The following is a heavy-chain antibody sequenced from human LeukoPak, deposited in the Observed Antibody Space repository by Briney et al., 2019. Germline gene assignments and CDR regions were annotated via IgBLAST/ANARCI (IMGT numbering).Heavy chain of an antibody. CDR3: VSRAQWLILFYYYSGFDA. V-gene: IGHV3-23*01. CDR1: GFTFSSYP. J-gene: IGHJ6*04. D-gene: IGHD6-19*01. CDR2: ISAGGVDT. Sequence: GGSLRLSCAGSGFTFSSYPLSWVRQAPGEGLEWVAAISAGGVDTYYADSVKGRFTISRDDSRNTLFLQLHSLRTEDTAVYYCVSRAQWLILFYYYSGFDAWGKGATVTVSS.